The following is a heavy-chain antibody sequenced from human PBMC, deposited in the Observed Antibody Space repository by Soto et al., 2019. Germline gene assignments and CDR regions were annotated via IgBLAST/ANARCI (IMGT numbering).Heavy chain of an antibody. Sequence: EVQLLESGGGLVQPGGSLRLSCAASGFTFSSYAMSWVRQAPGKGLEWVSIITSDGRTYYADSVKGRFTISRDNSKNTVYQQMNSLRAEDTTVYYCAKDYSTVTTDPLSVVLFDYWGQGALVTVSS. CDR3: AKDYSTVTTDPLSVVLFDY. V-gene: IGHV3-23*01. CDR2: IITSDGRT. CDR1: GFTFSSYA. J-gene: IGHJ4*02. D-gene: IGHD4-17*01.